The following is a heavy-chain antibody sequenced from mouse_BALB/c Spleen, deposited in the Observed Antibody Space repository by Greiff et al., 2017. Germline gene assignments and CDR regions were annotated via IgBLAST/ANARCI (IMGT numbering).Heavy chain of an antibody. CDR1: GYTFTDYE. J-gene: IGHJ4*01. Sequence: QVQLKQSGAELVRPGASVTLSCKASGYTFTDYEMHWVKQTPVHGLEWIGAIDPETGGTAYNQKFKGKATLTADKSSSTAYMELRSLTSEDSAVYYCTEIHYYGYYAMDYWGQGTSVTVSS. V-gene: IGHV1-15*01. D-gene: IGHD1-2*01. CDR2: IDPETGGT. CDR3: TEIHYYGYYAMDY.